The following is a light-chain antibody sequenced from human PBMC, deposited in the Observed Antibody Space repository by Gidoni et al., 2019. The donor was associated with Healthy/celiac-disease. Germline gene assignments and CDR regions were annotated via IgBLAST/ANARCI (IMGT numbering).Light chain of an antibody. CDR2: LGS. V-gene: IGKV2-28*01. Sequence: DIVMTQSPLSLPVTPGEPASISCRSSQSLRHSNGYSYLDWYLQKPGQSPQLLIYLGSNRASGVPDRFSGSGSGTDFTLKISRVEAEDVGVYYCMQALQTPRTFGQGTKVEIK. CDR3: MQALQTPRT. J-gene: IGKJ1*01. CDR1: QSLRHSNGYSY.